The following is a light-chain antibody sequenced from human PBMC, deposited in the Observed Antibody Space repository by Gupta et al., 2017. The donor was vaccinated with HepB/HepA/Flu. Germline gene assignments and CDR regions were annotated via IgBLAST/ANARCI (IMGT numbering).Light chain of an antibody. Sequence: QSVLTQPPSVSAAPGQKVTISCSGSSSNIGNNYVSWYQQLPGTAPKLLIYENNKRPSGIPDRFSGSKSGTSATLGITGLQTGDEADYYCAIWESSRSVGGVFGGGTKLTVL. CDR2: ENN. CDR1: SSNIGNNY. CDR3: AIWESSRSVGGV. J-gene: IGLJ3*02. V-gene: IGLV1-51*02.